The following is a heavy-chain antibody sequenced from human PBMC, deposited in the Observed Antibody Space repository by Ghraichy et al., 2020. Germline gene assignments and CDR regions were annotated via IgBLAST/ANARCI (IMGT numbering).Heavy chain of an antibody. CDR2: ISGSGGST. D-gene: IGHD2-15*01. CDR3: NIVVVVVAATPLW. Sequence: GESLNISCAASGFTFSSYAMSWVRQAPGKGLEWVSAISGSGGSTYYADSVKGRFTISRDNSKNTLYLQMNSLRAEDTAVYYCNIVVVVVAATPLWWGQGTLVTVSS. V-gene: IGHV3-23*01. CDR1: GFTFSSYA. J-gene: IGHJ4*02.